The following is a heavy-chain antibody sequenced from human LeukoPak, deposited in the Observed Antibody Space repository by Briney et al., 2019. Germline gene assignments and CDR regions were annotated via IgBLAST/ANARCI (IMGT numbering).Heavy chain of an antibody. CDR1: GYTFTSYG. J-gene: IGHJ6*03. D-gene: IGHD2-15*01. V-gene: IGHV1-18*01. CDR3: ARVKGYCSGGSCYSVPLDDYYYMDV. CDR2: ISAYSGNT. Sequence: GASVKVSCKASGYTFTSYGISWVRQAPGQGLEWMGWISAYSGNTNYAQKLQGRVTMTTDTSTSTAYMELRSLRSDDTAVYYCARVKGYCSGGSCYSVPLDDYYYMDVWGKGTTVTVSS.